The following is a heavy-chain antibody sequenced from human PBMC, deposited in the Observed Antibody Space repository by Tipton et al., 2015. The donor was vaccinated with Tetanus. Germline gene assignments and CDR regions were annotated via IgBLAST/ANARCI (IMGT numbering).Heavy chain of an antibody. V-gene: IGHV4-39*01. J-gene: IGHJ3*02. D-gene: IGHD4-17*01. Sequence: TLSLTCTVSGVSIGNSSHYWGWIRQSPGKGLEWIGEINHSGSTNLNPSLRSRVTMSVDTSKNQFSLKMRSVTAADTGQYYCARRPDGLDMWGQGTMVTVSS. CDR3: ARRPDGLDM. CDR1: GVSIGNSSHY. CDR2: INHSGST.